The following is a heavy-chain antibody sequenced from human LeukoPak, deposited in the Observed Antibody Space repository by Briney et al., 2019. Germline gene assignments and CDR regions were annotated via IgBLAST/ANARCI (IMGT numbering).Heavy chain of an antibody. CDR2: INPSGGST. V-gene: IGHV1-46*01. J-gene: IGHJ4*02. CDR1: GYTFTSYY. Sequence: GASVKVSCKASGYTFTSYYMHWVRQAPGQGLEGMGIINPSGGSTSYAQKFQGRVTVTRDMSTSTVYMELSSLRSEDTAVYYCARDRGGGSYHFDYWGQGTLVTVSS. CDR3: ARDRGGGSYHFDY. D-gene: IGHD1-26*01.